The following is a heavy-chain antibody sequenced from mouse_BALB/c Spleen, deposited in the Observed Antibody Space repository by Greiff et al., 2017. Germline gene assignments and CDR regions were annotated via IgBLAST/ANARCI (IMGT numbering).Heavy chain of an antibody. CDR2: IDPASGNT. V-gene: IGHV14-3*02. CDR1: GFNIKDSY. Sequence: VQLQQSGAELVKPGLSVKLSCTASGFNIKDSYIHWVKQRPEQGLEWIGRIDPASGNTKYDPKFQGKATITADTSSNTAYLQLSSLTSEDTAVYYCGGRCERYDGYAMDYWGQGTSVTVSA. CDR3: GGRCERYDGYAMDY. D-gene: IGHD2-14*01. J-gene: IGHJ4*01.